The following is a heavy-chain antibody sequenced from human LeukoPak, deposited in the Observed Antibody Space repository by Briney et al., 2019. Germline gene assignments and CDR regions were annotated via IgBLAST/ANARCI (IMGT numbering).Heavy chain of an antibody. J-gene: IGHJ5*02. D-gene: IGHD2-21*02. CDR2: IYYSGST. CDR1: GGSISSSSYY. CDR3: ARESGYCGGDCYWLTRTPNWFDP. V-gene: IGHV4-39*07. Sequence: SETLSLTCTVSGGSISSSSYYWGWIRQPPGKGLEWIGSIYYSGSTYYNPSLKSRVTISVDTSKNQFSLKLSSVTAADTAVYYCARESGYCGGDCYWLTRTPNWFDPWGQGTLVTVSS.